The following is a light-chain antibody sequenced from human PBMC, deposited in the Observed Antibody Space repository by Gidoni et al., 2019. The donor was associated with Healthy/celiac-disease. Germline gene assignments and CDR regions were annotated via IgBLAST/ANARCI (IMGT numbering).Light chain of an antibody. J-gene: IGKJ1*01. CDR2: DAS. CDR3: QQRSNWPRGT. V-gene: IGKV3-11*01. CDR1: QSVSSY. Sequence: EIVLTQSTATLSLSPGERATLSCRASQSVSSYVAWYQQKPGQAPRLLIYDASNRATGIPARFSGSGSGTDFTLTISSLEPEDFAVYYCQQRSNWPRGTFGQGTKVEIK.